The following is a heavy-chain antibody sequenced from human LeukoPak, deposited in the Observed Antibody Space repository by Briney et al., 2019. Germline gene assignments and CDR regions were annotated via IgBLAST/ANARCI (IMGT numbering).Heavy chain of an antibody. V-gene: IGHV3-21*01. CDR1: GFTFSSYS. D-gene: IGHD4-17*01. J-gene: IGHJ4*02. Sequence: GGSLRLSCAAYGFTFSSYSMNWVRQAPGKGLEWVSSISSSSSYIYYADSVKGRFTISRDNAKNSLYLQMNSLRAEDTAVYYCARDHSSADYGDYALDYWGQGTLVTVSS. CDR3: ARDHSSADYGDYALDY. CDR2: ISSSSSYI.